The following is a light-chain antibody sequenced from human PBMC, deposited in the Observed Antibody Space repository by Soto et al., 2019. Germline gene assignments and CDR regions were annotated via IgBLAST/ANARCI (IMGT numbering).Light chain of an antibody. V-gene: IGKV1-39*01. J-gene: IGKJ2*01. Sequence: DIQMTQSPSSLSASVGDRVTITCRASQIISTYLNWYQQRPGKAPELLIYGASSLQSGVRSRFTGGGSGTDFTLTITSLQPEDFATYYCQQGYSTPYTFGQGTQLEIK. CDR2: GAS. CDR1: QIISTY. CDR3: QQGYSTPYT.